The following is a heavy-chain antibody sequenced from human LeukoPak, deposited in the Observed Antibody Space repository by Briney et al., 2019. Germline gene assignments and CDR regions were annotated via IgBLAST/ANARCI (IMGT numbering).Heavy chain of an antibody. V-gene: IGHV1-18*01. CDR2: VSAYNGNT. CDR3: ARGLTGYDILTGYPWIDEFDY. D-gene: IGHD3-9*01. J-gene: IGHJ4*02. Sequence: GASVKVSCKASGYTFTSYGISWVRQAPGQGLEWMGWVSAYNGNTNCAQKLQGRVTMTTDTSTSTAYMELRSLRSDDTAVYYCARGLTGYDILTGYPWIDEFDYWGQGTLVTVSS. CDR1: GYTFTSYG.